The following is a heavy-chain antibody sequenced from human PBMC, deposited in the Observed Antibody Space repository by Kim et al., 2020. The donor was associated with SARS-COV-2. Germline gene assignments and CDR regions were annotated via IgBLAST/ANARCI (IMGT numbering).Heavy chain of an antibody. CDR1: GFTFSRYW. CDR2: VNIDGTIT. Sequence: GGSLRLSCAASGFTFSRYWMHWVRQAPGKGLVWVSHVNIDGTITNYADSLKGRLTISRDNAKNTLFLQMNSLRVEDTAMYYCATGGVQGMAYWGQGTLAT. J-gene: IGHJ1*01. V-gene: IGHV3-74*01. D-gene: IGHD3-16*01. CDR3: ATGGVQGMAY.